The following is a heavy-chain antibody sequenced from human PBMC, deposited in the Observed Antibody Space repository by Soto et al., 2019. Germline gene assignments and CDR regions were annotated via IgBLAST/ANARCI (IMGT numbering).Heavy chain of an antibody. CDR3: ARHTTPERITIFGVVINSNNWFDP. CDR2: IYYSGST. CDR1: GGSISSSSYY. Sequence: QLQLQESGPGLVKPSETLSLTCTVSGGSISSSSYYWGWIRQPPGKGLEWIGSIYYSGSTYYNPSLKSRVTLSVDTPNAQFPLQLRSGTAADTAVYYCARHTTPERITIFGVVINSNNWFDPWGQGTLVTVSS. D-gene: IGHD3-3*01. J-gene: IGHJ5*02. V-gene: IGHV4-39*01.